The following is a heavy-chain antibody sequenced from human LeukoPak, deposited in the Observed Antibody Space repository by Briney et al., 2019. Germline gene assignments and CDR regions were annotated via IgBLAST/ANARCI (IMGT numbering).Heavy chain of an antibody. V-gene: IGHV3-11*05. CDR1: GFSVSDYS. CDR2: VMSGRGST. Sequence: GGSLRLSCAVSGFSVSDYSISWIRLSPGKGPEWISYVMSGRGSTNYADSVKGRFTISRDNAKNSVALQLGGLRADDTAVYFCARERRGSYYAFESWGQGTLVTVSS. D-gene: IGHD3-16*01. J-gene: IGHJ4*02. CDR3: ARERRGSYYAFES.